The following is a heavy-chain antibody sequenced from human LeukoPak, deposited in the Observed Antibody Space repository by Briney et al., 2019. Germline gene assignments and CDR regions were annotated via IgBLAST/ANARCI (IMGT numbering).Heavy chain of an antibody. J-gene: IGHJ4*02. Sequence: GASVKVSCKASGYTFTSYAMHWVRQAPGQRLEWMGWINAGNGNTKYSQKFQGRVTITRDTSAGTAYMELSSLRSEDTAVYYCARGATTVVDYFDYWGQGTLVTVSS. CDR3: ARGATTVVDYFDY. V-gene: IGHV1-3*01. CDR2: INAGNGNT. D-gene: IGHD4-23*01. CDR1: GYTFTSYA.